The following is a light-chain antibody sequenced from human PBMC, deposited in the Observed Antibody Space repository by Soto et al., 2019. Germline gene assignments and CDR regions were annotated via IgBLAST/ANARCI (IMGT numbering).Light chain of an antibody. Sequence: QSPLTHPPSASFSPRHSVTISCTGTRNDIGAYEFVSWYQHHPGKAPKLIIYEVVQRPSGVPDRFSGSKSGNTASLTVSGLQAADEADYYCKSYAGSNTYVFGTGTKVTVL. J-gene: IGLJ1*01. V-gene: IGLV2-8*01. CDR1: RNDIGAYEF. CDR3: KSYAGSNTYV. CDR2: EVV.